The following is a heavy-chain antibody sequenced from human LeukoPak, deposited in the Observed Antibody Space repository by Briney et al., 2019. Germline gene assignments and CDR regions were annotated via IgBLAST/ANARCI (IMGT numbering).Heavy chain of an antibody. J-gene: IGHJ3*02. Sequence: SETLSLTCTVSGGSISSYYWSWIRQPPGKGLEWIGYIYYSGSTNYNPSLKSRVTISVDTSKNQFSLKLSSVTAADTAVYCCARVSSSPSFDAFDIWGQGTMVTVSS. D-gene: IGHD6-13*01. CDR1: GGSISSYY. CDR3: ARVSSSPSFDAFDI. CDR2: IYYSGST. V-gene: IGHV4-59*08.